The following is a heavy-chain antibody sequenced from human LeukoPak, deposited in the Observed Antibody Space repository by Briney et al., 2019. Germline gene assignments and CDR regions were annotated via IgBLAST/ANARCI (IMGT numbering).Heavy chain of an antibody. CDR2: ISSDGRNK. V-gene: IGHV3-30*18. Sequence: GGSLRLSCAASGFTFSSYGMHWVRQTPGKGLEWAAVISSDGRNKHYADSVKGRFTISRDDSKKTLYLQMISLTAEDTAVYYCAKDIYYYDSSRYFQHWGQGTLVTVSS. CDR3: AKDIYYYDSSRYFQH. CDR1: GFTFSSYG. J-gene: IGHJ1*01. D-gene: IGHD3-22*01.